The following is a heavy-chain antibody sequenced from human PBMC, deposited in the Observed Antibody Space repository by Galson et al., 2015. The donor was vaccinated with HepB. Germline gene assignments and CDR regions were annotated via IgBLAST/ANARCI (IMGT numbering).Heavy chain of an antibody. J-gene: IGHJ6*02. V-gene: IGHV1-69*10. Sequence: SVKVSCKASGGTFSSYAISWVRQAPGQGLEWMGGIIPIFGIANYAQKFQGRVTITADKSTSTAYMELSSLRSEDTAVYYCAREYSGSYYRPYYYYYGMDVWGQGTTVTVSS. CDR3: AREYSGSYYRPYYYYYGMDV. D-gene: IGHD1-26*01. CDR1: GGTFSSYA. CDR2: IIPIFGIA.